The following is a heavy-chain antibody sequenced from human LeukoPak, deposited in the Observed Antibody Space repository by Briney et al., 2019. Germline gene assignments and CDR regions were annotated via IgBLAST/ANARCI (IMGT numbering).Heavy chain of an antibody. J-gene: IGHJ4*02. CDR3: AKALTRSLRSSGWYGDFDY. Sequence: GGSLRLSCAASGFTFDDYTMHWVRQTPGKGLEWVSLISWDGLKTYYADSVKGRFTISRDNSKNSLYLQMNSLTTEDTALYYCAKALTRSLRSSGWYGDFDYWGQGNLVTVSS. CDR1: GFTFDDYT. V-gene: IGHV3-43*01. D-gene: IGHD6-19*01. CDR2: ISWDGLKT.